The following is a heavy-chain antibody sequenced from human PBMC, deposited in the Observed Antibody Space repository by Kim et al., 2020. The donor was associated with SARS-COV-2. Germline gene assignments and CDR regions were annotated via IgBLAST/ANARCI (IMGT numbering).Heavy chain of an antibody. J-gene: IGHJ4*02. Sequence: GGSLRLSCAASGFTFSIYAMHWVRQAPGKGLEWVAVMSYDGSNIYYADSVKGRFTISRDNSRNTLYLQMKGLRAEDTAVYYCARARRWLQLDFVYWGQGTLVTGSS. CDR1: GFTFSIYA. CDR2: MSYDGSNI. CDR3: ARARRWLQLDFVY. D-gene: IGHD1-1*01. V-gene: IGHV3-30*04.